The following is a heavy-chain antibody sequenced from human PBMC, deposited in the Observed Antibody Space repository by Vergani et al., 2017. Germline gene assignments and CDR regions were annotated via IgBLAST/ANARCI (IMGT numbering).Heavy chain of an antibody. D-gene: IGHD3-10*01. Sequence: QVQLVESGGGVVQPGRSLRLSCAASGFTFISYGMHWFRQSPGKGLEWVAVISYDGSNKYYADSVKGRFTISRDNYKNTLYLQMNSLRAEDTAVYYCAKARPGSYYRAYYYYYMDVWGKGTTVTVSS. V-gene: IGHV3-30*18. CDR1: GFTFISYG. J-gene: IGHJ6*03. CDR2: ISYDGSNK. CDR3: AKARPGSYYRAYYYYYMDV.